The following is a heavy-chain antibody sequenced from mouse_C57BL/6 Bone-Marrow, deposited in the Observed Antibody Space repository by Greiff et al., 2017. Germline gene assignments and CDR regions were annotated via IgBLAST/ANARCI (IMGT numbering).Heavy chain of an antibody. Sequence: VQLQQSGAELVKPGASVKISCKASGYTFTDYYINWVKQRPGQGIEWIGKIGPGRGSTYYNEKFKGKATRTADKSSSTAYMQLISLTSEDSAVYFCARRGYGSPWFDYWGQGTTLTVSS. V-gene: IGHV1-77*01. CDR3: ARRGYGSPWFDY. D-gene: IGHD1-1*01. J-gene: IGHJ2*01. CDR2: IGPGRGST. CDR1: GYTFTDYY.